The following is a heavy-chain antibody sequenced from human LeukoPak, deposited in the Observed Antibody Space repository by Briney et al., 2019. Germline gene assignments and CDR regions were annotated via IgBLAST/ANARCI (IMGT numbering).Heavy chain of an antibody. CDR2: MSSGSRYI. V-gene: IGHV3-21*04. CDR1: GFTFSSYS. CDR3: AKDLDIVATITGN. D-gene: IGHD5-12*01. J-gene: IGHJ4*02. Sequence: GGSLRLSCAASGFTFSSYSMTWVRQAPGKGLEWVSSMSSGSRYIYYADSVRGRFTISRDNSKNTLYLQMNSLRAEDTAVYYCAKDLDIVATITGNWGQGTLVTVSS.